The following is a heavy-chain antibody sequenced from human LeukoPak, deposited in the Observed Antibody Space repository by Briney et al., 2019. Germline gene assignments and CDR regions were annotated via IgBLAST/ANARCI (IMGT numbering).Heavy chain of an antibody. CDR1: GFSFRNYG. CDR3: ARDRAQTLFDY. J-gene: IGHJ4*02. CDR2: IRSDGSDK. Sequence: GGSLRLSCAASGFSFRNYGMHWVRRAPGKGLEWVAFIRSDGSDKYYADSVKGRFTISRDNAKNSLYLQMNSLRAEDTAVYYCARDRAQTLFDYWGQGTLVTVSS. V-gene: IGHV3-30*02.